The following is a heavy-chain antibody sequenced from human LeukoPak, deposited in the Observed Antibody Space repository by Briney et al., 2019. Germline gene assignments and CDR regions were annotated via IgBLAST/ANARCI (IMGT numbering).Heavy chain of an antibody. D-gene: IGHD1-1*01. CDR2: IYYSGST. V-gene: IGHV4-59*01. CDR3: ARGNDAFDI. CDR1: GGSISSYY. Sequence: SETLSLTRTVSGGSISSYYWSWIRQPPGKGLEWIGYIYYSGSTNYSPSLKSRVTISVDTSKNQFSLKLSSVTAADTAVYYCARGNDAFDIWGQGTMVTVSS. J-gene: IGHJ3*02.